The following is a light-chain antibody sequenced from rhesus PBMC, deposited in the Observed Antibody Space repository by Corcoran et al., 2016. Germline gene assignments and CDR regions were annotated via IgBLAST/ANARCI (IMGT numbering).Light chain of an antibody. J-gene: IGKJ2*01. Sequence: DIQMTQSPSSLSASVGDRVNITCRARQGISSWLAWYQQKPGKAPKLLSYKSASLQSGVPSRFSGSGSGTDFTLTISSLQPEDFATYYCQQYNSAPYSVGQGTKGEIK. CDR2: KSA. CDR1: QGISSW. V-gene: IGKV1-21*01. CDR3: QQYNSAPYS.